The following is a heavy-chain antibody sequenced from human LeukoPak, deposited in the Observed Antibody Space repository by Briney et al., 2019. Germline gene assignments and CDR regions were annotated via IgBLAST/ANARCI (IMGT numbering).Heavy chain of an antibody. CDR3: ARGEYGSGSYHIDY. V-gene: IGHV3-21*01. D-gene: IGHD3-10*01. CDR2: ISSSSSYI. Sequence: GGSLILSCAASGFTFSSYSLNWVRQAPGMGLEWVSSISSSSSYIYYADSVKGRFTISRDNAKNSLYLQMNSLRAEDTAVYYCARGEYGSGSYHIDYWGQGTLVTVSS. J-gene: IGHJ4*02. CDR1: GFTFSSYS.